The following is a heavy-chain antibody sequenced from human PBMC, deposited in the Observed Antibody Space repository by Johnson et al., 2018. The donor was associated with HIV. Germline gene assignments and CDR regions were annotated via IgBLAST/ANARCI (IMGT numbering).Heavy chain of an antibody. V-gene: IGHV3-9*01. D-gene: IGHD6-6*01. CDR2: ISWNSGSI. J-gene: IGHJ3*02. CDR3: ARDSGQLVRGDAFDI. CDR1: GFTFDDYA. Sequence: VQLVESGGGLVQPGRSLRLSCAASGFTFDDYAMHWVRQAPGKGLEWVSGISWNSGSIGYADSVKGRFTISRDNAKNSLYLQMNSLRAEDTAVYYCARDSGQLVRGDAFDIWGQGTMVTVSS.